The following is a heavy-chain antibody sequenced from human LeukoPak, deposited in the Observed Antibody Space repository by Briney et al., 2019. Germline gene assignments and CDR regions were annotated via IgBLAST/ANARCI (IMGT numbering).Heavy chain of an antibody. CDR3: ARATTVTTVGGEDY. CDR1: GGTCSSYA. V-gene: IGHV1-69*05. Sequence: ASVKVSCKASGGTCSSYAISWVRQAPGQGLEWMGGIIPIFGTANYAQKFQGRVTITTDESTSTAYMELSSLRSEDTTVYYCARATTVTTVGGEDYWGQGTLVTVSS. D-gene: IGHD4-17*01. CDR2: IIPIFGTA. J-gene: IGHJ4*02.